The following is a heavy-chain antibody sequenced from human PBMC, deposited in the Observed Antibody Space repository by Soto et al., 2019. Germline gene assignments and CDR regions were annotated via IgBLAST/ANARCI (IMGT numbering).Heavy chain of an antibody. V-gene: IGHV3-23*01. J-gene: IGHJ6*02. CDR1: GFTFSSYA. CDR2: ISGSGGST. D-gene: IGHD1-1*01. Sequence: SLRLSCAASGFTFSSYAMSWVRQAPGKGLEWVSAISGSGGSTYYADSVKGRFTISRDNSKNTLYLQMNSLRAEDTAVYYCAKGTIQLDYYYYYGMDVWGQGTTVTVSS. CDR3: AKGTIQLDYYYYYGMDV.